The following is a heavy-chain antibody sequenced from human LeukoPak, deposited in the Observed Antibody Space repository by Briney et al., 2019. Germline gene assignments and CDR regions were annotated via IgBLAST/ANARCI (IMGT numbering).Heavy chain of an antibody. V-gene: IGHV3-11*04. CDR2: ISSSGSTI. CDR1: GFTFSDYY. D-gene: IGHD3-10*01. J-gene: IGHJ4*02. Sequence: GGSLRLSCAASGFTFSDYYMSWIRQAPGKGLEWVSYISSSGSTIYYADSVKGRFTVSRDNAKNSLYLQMNSLRAEDTAVYYCARDRSPYGSGSYYDYWGQGTLVTVSS. CDR3: ARDRSPYGSGSYYDY.